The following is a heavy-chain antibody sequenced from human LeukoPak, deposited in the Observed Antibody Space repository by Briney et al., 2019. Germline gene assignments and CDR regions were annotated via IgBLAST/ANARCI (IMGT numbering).Heavy chain of an antibody. J-gene: IGHJ4*02. CDR3: ARSPYYDILAGFYYYFDY. CDR2: ISYDGSNK. D-gene: IGHD3-9*01. Sequence: GGSLRLSCAASGFTFSTHGMHWVRQAPGKGLEWVADISYDGSNKYYADSVKGRLTISRDNSKSTLYLQMNSLRAEDTATYYCARSPYYDILAGFYYYFDYWGQGTLVTVSS. V-gene: IGHV3-30*03. CDR1: GFTFSTHG.